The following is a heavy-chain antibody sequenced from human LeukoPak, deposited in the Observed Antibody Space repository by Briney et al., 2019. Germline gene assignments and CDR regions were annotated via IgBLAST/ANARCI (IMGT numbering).Heavy chain of an antibody. V-gene: IGHV1-69*04. CDR2: IIPILGIA. CDR3: ARLWFGYYYYGMDV. Sequence: SVKVSCKASGGTFSSYAISWVRQAPGQGLEWMGRIIPILGIANYAQKFQGRVTITADKSTSTAYMELSSLRSEDTAVYYCARLWFGYYYYGMDVWGQGTTVTVSS. CDR1: GGTFSSYA. J-gene: IGHJ6*02. D-gene: IGHD3-10*01.